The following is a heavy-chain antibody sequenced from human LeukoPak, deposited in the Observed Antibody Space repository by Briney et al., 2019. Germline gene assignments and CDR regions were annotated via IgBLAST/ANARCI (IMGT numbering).Heavy chain of an antibody. CDR2: IGTYKSHT. Sequence: ASVKVSCKASGYTFTSYYIHWVRQAPGQGLEWMGWIGTYKSHTNYAQKFQGRVTMITDTSTNTAYMELRSLRSDDTAVYYCAREDNDDYYYYGMDVWGQGTAVTVSS. V-gene: IGHV1-18*04. CDR1: GYTFTSYY. J-gene: IGHJ6*02. CDR3: AREDNDDYYYYGMDV. D-gene: IGHD1-1*01.